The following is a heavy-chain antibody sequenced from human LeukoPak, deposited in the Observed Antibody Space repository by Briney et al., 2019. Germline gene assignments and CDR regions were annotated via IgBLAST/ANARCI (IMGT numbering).Heavy chain of an antibody. Sequence: ASVKVSCKASGYTFTDYYLHWVRQAPGQGLEWMGGIHPNSGGTKYAQKFQGRVAMTRDTSISTAYMELSSLRSDDTAVYYCARLAAVPGWGQGTLVTVSS. J-gene: IGHJ1*01. CDR3: ARLAAVPG. V-gene: IGHV1-2*02. D-gene: IGHD6-19*01. CDR2: IHPNSGGT. CDR1: GYTFTDYY.